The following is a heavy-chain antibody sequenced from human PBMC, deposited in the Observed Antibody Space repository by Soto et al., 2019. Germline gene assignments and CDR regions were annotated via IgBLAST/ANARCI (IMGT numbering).Heavy chain of an antibody. CDR3: GRQGDSSGLIDY. V-gene: IGHV5-51*01. D-gene: IGHD6-19*01. CDR2: IYPYDSDT. J-gene: IGHJ4*02. CDR1: GYDFSTYW. Sequence: GESLKISCKVYGYDFSTYWIGWVRQMPGKGLEWMGIIYPYDSDTRYSSSFRGQVTISADKAISTAYLQWSSLKASDTAVYYCGRQGDSSGLIDYWGQGIQVTVSS.